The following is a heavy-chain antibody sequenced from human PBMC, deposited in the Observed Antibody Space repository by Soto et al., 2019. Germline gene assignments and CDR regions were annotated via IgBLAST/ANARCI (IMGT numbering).Heavy chain of an antibody. CDR2: ISYGGSNK. D-gene: IGHD6-13*01. CDR3: ARAPGRRQVVLGGYSSGMDV. V-gene: IGHV3-30-3*01. J-gene: IGHJ6*02. Sequence: PGGSLRLSCAASGFTFSSYAMHWVRQAPGKGLEWVAVISYGGSNKYYADAVKGRFTISRDNSKNTLYLQMNRLRAEDTAVYYCARAPGRRQVVLGGYSSGMDVWGQGTTVTVSS. CDR1: GFTFSSYA.